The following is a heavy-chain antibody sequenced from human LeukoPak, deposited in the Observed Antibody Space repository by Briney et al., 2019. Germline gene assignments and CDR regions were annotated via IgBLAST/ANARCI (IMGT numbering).Heavy chain of an antibody. CDR1: GFTFSSYE. D-gene: IGHD5-12*01. CDR2: ISTSGSII. J-gene: IGHJ4*02. CDR3: ARDGTYTDYDPDFDI. Sequence: GGSLRLSCAASGFTFSSYEMNWVRQAPGKGLEWVSYISTSGSIIYYADSVKGRFTISGDNAKNSLYLQMNSLRAEDTAVFYCARDGTYTDYDPDFDIWGQGTLVTVSS. V-gene: IGHV3-48*03.